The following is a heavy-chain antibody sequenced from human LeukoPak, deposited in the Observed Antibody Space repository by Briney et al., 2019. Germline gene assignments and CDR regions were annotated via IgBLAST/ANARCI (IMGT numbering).Heavy chain of an antibody. CDR1: GFTFSSNA. D-gene: IGHD3-9*01. CDR2: ISYDGSNK. Sequence: GGSLRLSCAASGFTFSSNAMHWVRQAPGKGLEWVAVISYDGSNKYYADSVKGRFTISRDNSKNTLYLQMNSLRAEDTAVYYCARGRQNILTGYYFDYWGQGTLVTVSS. CDR3: ARGRQNILTGYYFDY. V-gene: IGHV3-30-3*01. J-gene: IGHJ4*02.